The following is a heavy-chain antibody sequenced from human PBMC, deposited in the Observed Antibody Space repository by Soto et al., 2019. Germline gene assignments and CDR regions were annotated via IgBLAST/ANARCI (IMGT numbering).Heavy chain of an antibody. Sequence: QVQLQESGPGLVKPSQTLSLTCSVSGGSISSGDYYWSWIRQPPGKVLEWIGYMFYTGPTYYNPSLKGRITISMDTSKNQFSLRLTSVTAADTAEYHCARVVRFCSSPSCRGRNWFDPWGQGTRVTVSS. D-gene: IGHD2-2*01. CDR3: ARVVRFCSSPSCRGRNWFDP. V-gene: IGHV4-30-4*01. CDR2: MFYTGPT. CDR1: GGSISSGDYY. J-gene: IGHJ5*02.